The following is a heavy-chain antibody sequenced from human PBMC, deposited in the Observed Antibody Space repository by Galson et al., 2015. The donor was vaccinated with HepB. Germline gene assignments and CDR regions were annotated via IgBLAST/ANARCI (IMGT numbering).Heavy chain of an antibody. CDR2: IIPICGTA. CDR1: GGTFINDA. Sequence: SVKVSCKASGGTFINDAVSWVRQAPGQGLEWMGRIIPICGTANYAQKFKDRVTITADESTSTAYMELSSLRSEDTAMYLCARGLRDGYNYYFDYWGQGTLVTVSS. J-gene: IGHJ4*02. D-gene: IGHD5-24*01. CDR3: ARGLRDGYNYYFDY. V-gene: IGHV1-69*13.